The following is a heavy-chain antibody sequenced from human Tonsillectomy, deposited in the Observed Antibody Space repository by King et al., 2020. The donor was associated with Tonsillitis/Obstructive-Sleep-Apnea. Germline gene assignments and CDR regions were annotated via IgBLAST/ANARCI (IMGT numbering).Heavy chain of an antibody. D-gene: IGHD6-19*01. CDR1: GGSISSGNYY. V-gene: IGHV4-31*11. CDR3: ARVGGSNGSGWPVVKYYFCYMDV. J-gene: IGHJ6*03. Sequence: QLQESGPGLVKPSQTLSLSCAFSGGSISSGNYYWSWIRQHPGKGLEWIGYIHYNGSTHYNPSPRSRVSISVDTSKNQLSLKLTSVTAADTAVYYCARVGGSNGSGWPVVKYYFCYMDVWGKGTTVTVSS. CDR2: IHYNGST.